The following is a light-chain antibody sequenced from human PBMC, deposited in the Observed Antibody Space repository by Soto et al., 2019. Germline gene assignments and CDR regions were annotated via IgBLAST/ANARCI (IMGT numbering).Light chain of an antibody. CDR2: EVS. V-gene: IGLV2-14*01. CDR3: SSFTSSSPYV. J-gene: IGLJ1*01. CDR1: SSDVGRYNY. Sequence: QSALTQPASVSGSPGQSITISCTGTSSDVGRYNYVSWYQQHPGKVPKLMIYEVSNRPSGVSNRFSGSKYGNTATLTISGLQAEDEADYYCSSFTSSSPYVFGPGTKVTVL.